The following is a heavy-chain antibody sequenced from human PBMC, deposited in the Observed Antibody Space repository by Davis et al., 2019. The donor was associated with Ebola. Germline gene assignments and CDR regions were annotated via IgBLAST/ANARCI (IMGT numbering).Heavy chain of an antibody. V-gene: IGHV4-34*01. J-gene: IGHJ6*02. D-gene: IGHD3-3*01. CDR3: ARGVLRFLEYGMDV. CDR1: GASLSGYY. Sequence: SQTLSPTCPLYGASLSGYYWTWIRQPPGKGLEWIGEINHSGSTNYNPSLKSRVTISVDTSKNQFSLKLNSVTAADTAVYFCARGVLRFLEYGMDVWGQGTTVTVSS. CDR2: INHSGST.